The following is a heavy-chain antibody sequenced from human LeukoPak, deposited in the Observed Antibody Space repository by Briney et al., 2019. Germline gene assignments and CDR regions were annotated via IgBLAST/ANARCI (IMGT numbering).Heavy chain of an antibody. CDR3: AKPRYYDSSGTQVFDY. CDR1: GFTFSSYA. Sequence: GGSLRLSCAASGFTFSSYAMSWVRQAPGKGLEWVSAIGGSGGSTYYADSVKGRFTISRDNSKNTLYLQMNSLRAEDTAVYYCAKPRYYDSSGTQVFDYWGQGTLVTVSS. J-gene: IGHJ4*02. D-gene: IGHD3-22*01. CDR2: IGGSGGST. V-gene: IGHV3-23*01.